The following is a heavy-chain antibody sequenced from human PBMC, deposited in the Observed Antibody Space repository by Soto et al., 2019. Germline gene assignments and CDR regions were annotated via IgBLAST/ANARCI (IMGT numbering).Heavy chain of an antibody. D-gene: IGHD6-13*01. Sequence: GGSLRLSCAASGFTFSSYAMSWVRQAPGKGLEWVSAISGSGGSTYYADSVKGRFTISRDNSKNTLYLQMNSLRAEDKAVYYCAKDGGRIAAAGTGNNWFDPWGQGTLVTVSS. V-gene: IGHV3-23*01. J-gene: IGHJ5*02. CDR1: GFTFSSYA. CDR2: ISGSGGST. CDR3: AKDGGRIAAAGTGNNWFDP.